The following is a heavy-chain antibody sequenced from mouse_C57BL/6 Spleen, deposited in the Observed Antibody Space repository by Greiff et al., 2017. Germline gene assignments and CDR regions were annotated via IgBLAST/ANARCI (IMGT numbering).Heavy chain of an antibody. D-gene: IGHD1-1*01. CDR2: IDPSDSYT. Sequence: VQLQQPGAELVMPGASVKLSCKASGYTFTSYWMHWVKQRPGQGLEWIGAIDPSDSYTNYNQKFKGKSTLTVDKSASTAYMQLSSLTSEDSAVYYCARSALTTIVATDGYFDVWGTGTTVTVSA. CDR3: ARSALTTIVATDGYFDV. V-gene: IGHV1-69*01. J-gene: IGHJ1*03. CDR1: GYTFTSYW.